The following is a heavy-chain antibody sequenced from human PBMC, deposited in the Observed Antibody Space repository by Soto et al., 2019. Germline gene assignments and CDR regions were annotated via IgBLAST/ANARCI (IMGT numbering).Heavy chain of an antibody. CDR1: GGYFNDNY. CDR2: ISRSGTT. J-gene: IGHJ5*02. Sequence: QVQLQQCGAGLLKPSETLSLSCAVYGGYFNDNYYTWFRQPPGKGLVWIGEISRSGTTKYIPSLKSRASIAFVTSTTQVSLKVTYVTAADTAVYYCATSLWFGTQVELWGQGALVTVSS. D-gene: IGHD3-10*01. CDR3: ATSLWFGTQVEL. V-gene: IGHV4-34*01.